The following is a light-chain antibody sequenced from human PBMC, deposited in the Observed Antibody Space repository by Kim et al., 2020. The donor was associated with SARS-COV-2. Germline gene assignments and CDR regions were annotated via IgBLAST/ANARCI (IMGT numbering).Light chain of an antibody. CDR2: KAS. J-gene: IGKJ1*01. V-gene: IGKV1-5*03. Sequence: ASGGDRVTITCRASQSIANWLAWYQQKPGEAPNLLIYKASNLESGVPSRFSGSGSGTEFTLTISSLQPDDFATYHCQHYYTYPWTFGQGTKVDIK. CDR3: QHYYTYPWT. CDR1: QSIANW.